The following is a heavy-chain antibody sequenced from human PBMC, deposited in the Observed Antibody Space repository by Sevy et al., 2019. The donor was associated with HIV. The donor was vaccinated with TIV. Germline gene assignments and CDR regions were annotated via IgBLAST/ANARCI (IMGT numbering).Heavy chain of an antibody. J-gene: IGHJ4*02. D-gene: IGHD3-16*01. CDR3: ARYWGRDGHSIDY. Sequence: GGSLRLSCATSGFIFSNYAMHWIRQAPGKGLEWVAVIWYDGTDKYYADSVKGRFTISRDNSKKTLYLQMNSLRVEDTAVYYCARYWGRDGHSIDYWGQGTLVTVSS. V-gene: IGHV3-33*01. CDR2: IWYDGTDK. CDR1: GFIFSNYA.